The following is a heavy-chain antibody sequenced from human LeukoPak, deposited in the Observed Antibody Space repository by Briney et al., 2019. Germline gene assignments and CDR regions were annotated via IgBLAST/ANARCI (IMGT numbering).Heavy chain of an antibody. CDR1: GFTFSSYA. J-gene: IGHJ4*02. CDR2: ISGSGGST. D-gene: IGHD6-6*01. CDR3: AKLANRFSSDDY. V-gene: IGHV3-23*01. Sequence: GGSLRLSCAASGFTFSSYAMSWVRQAPGKGLEWVSAISGSGGSTYYADSVKGRFTISRDNSKNTLYLQMHSLRVEDTALYYCAKLANRFSSDDYWGQGTLVTVSS.